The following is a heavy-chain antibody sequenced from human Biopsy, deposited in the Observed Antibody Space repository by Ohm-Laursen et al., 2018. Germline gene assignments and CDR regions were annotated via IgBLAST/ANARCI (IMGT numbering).Heavy chain of an antibody. V-gene: IGHV1-58*01. J-gene: IGHJ6*02. Sequence: SSVKVSCKASGFTFSSSAVQWVRQARGQRLEWIGWIVIGSGHTDYAQKFQERVTITRDMSTSTAYMELTSLRSEDTAVYYCAATSTLYYYYYAMDVWDQGTTITVSS. CDR2: IVIGSGHT. CDR1: GFTFSSSA. CDR3: AATSTLYYYYYAMDV.